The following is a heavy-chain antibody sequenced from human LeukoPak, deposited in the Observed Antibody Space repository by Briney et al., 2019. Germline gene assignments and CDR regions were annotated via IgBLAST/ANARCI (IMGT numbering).Heavy chain of an antibody. D-gene: IGHD1-26*01. CDR3: ARVRANWDEDY. CDR2: ITTTFYT. V-gene: IGHV3-21*01. CDR1: GFTFSSYS. Sequence: GGSLRLSCAASGFTFSSYSFNWVRQVPGKGLEWVSSITTTFYTYYTDSVKGRFTISRDNAKNSLYLQMISLRAEDTAVYYCARVRANWDEDYWGQGTLVTVSS. J-gene: IGHJ4*02.